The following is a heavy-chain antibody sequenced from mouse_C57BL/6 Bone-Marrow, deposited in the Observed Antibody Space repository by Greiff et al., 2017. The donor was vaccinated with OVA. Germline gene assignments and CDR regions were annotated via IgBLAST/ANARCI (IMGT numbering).Heavy chain of an antibody. CDR3: AREYSNYRFAY. CDR1: GYTLTSYW. CDR2: IDPSDSYT. Sequence: QVQLQQPGAELVMPGASVKLSCKASGYTLTSYWMHWVKQRPGQGLEWIGEIDPSDSYTNYNQKFKGKSKLTVDKSSSTAYMQLSSLTSEDSAVYYCAREYSNYRFAYWGQGTLVTVSA. V-gene: IGHV1-69*01. J-gene: IGHJ3*01. D-gene: IGHD2-5*01.